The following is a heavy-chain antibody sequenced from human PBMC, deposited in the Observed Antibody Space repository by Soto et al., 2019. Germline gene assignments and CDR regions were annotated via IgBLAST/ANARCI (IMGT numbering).Heavy chain of an antibody. D-gene: IGHD1-26*01. CDR2: IYWDDDK. CDR3: AHTTTTIVGIPFDY. J-gene: IGHJ4*02. CDR1: GFSLTTSGVG. V-gene: IGHV2-5*02. Sequence: QITLKESGPTLVKPTQTLTLTCTFSGFSLTTSGVGVGWIRQPPGKALEWLELIYWDDDKRYSPSLKSRLTITNDTDKDQVVLTMTNMYPVDTATYYCAHTTTTIVGIPFDYWGQGTLVTVSS.